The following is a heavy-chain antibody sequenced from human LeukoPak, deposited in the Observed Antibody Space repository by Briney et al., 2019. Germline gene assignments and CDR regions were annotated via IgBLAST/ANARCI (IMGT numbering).Heavy chain of an antibody. CDR2: ISSSSNNI. CDR3: ARTLSHCSGGSCYFVSYYYYYMDV. CDR1: GFTFSSSS. D-gene: IGHD2-15*01. V-gene: IGHV3-21*01. Sequence: GGSLRLSCAASGFTFSSSSMNWVRQTPGKGLEWVSSISSSSNNIYYADSVKGRFTISRDNAKNSLYLQMNSLRAEDTAVYYCARTLSHCSGGSCYFVSYYYYYMDVWGKGTTVTVSS. J-gene: IGHJ6*03.